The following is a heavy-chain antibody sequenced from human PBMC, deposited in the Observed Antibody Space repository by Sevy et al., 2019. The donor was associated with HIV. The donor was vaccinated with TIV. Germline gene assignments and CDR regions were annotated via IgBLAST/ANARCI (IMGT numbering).Heavy chain of an antibody. D-gene: IGHD6-13*01. Sequence: GESLKISCTASGFTFSSHDMVWVRQAPGKGLEWVSGNSEGGKKTYYADSMRSRFTIASDDSKITVNLQRNSLRADDTALYYCAREREADNSSWDFDFWGQGTLVTVSS. J-gene: IGHJ4*02. CDR3: AREREADNSSWDFDF. CDR2: NSEGGKKT. V-gene: IGHV3-23*01. CDR1: GFTFSSHD.